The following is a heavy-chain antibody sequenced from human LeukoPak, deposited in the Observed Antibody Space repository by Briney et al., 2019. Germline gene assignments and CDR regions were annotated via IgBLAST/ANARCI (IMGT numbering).Heavy chain of an antibody. V-gene: IGHV3-66*01. CDR2: IYRDDRT. J-gene: IGHJ5*01. CDR3: ARDLGSYVDS. Sequence: PGGSLRLSCAASGFTVSSNYMSWVRQAPGKGLEWVSIIYRDDRTFYADSVKDRFTISRDNSKKTLFLQMNSLRAEDTAVYYCARDLGSYVDSWGHGTLVTVPS. CDR1: GFTVSSNY. D-gene: IGHD5-18*01.